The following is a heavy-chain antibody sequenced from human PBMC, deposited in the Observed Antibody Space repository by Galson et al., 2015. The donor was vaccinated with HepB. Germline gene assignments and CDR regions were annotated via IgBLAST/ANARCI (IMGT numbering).Heavy chain of an antibody. CDR2: ISYDGSNK. Sequence: SLRLSCAASGFTFSSYAMHWVRQAPGRGLEWVAVISYDGSNKYYADSVKGRFTISRDNSKNTLYLQMNSLRAEDTAVYYCARSPETAAGTFDYWGQGTLVTVSS. D-gene: IGHD6-13*01. CDR1: GFTFSSYA. J-gene: IGHJ4*02. CDR3: ARSPETAAGTFDY. V-gene: IGHV3-30*04.